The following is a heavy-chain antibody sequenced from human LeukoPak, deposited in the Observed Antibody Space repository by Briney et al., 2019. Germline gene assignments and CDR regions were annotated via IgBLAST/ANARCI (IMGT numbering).Heavy chain of an antibody. V-gene: IGHV4-34*01. D-gene: IGHD5-24*01. CDR2: INHSRST. CDR1: GGSFSVYS. CDR3: ARGVVRDGYNFFYY. J-gene: IGHJ4*02. Sequence: PSQTMSLTCALYGGSFSVYSSSWIRQLQGKGMEWNGEINHSRSTNYNPSLKSRVTISVDTSKNQFSLNVSSVTAADAAVYYCARGVVRDGYNFFYYWGQGTLVTVSS.